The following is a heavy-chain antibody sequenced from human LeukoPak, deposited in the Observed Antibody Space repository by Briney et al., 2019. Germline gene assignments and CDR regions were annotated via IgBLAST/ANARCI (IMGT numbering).Heavy chain of an antibody. D-gene: IGHD2-2*01. V-gene: IGHV3-7*01. CDR3: AREDCSSTSCYPDWFDP. CDR1: GFTFSSYW. J-gene: IGHJ5*02. CDR2: IKQDGSEK. Sequence: GGSLRLSCAASGFTFSSYWMSWVRQAPGKGLEWVANIKQDGSEKYYVDSVKGRFTISRDNAKNSLYLQMNSLRAEDTAVYYCAREDCSSTSCYPDWFDPWGQGTLVTVSS.